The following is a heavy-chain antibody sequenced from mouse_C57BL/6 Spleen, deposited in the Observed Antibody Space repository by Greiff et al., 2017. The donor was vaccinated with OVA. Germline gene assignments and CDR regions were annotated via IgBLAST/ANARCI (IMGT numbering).Heavy chain of an antibody. CDR1: GYSFTGYY. CDR3: AREGLDWYFDV. Sequence: EVQLQQSGPELVKPGASVKISCKASGYSFTGYYMHWVKQSSEKSLEWIGEINPSTGGTSYNQKLKGKATLTVDKSSSTAYMQLTSLTSEDSAVYYCAREGLDWYFDVWGTGTTVTVSS. V-gene: IGHV1-43*01. CDR2: INPSTGGT. J-gene: IGHJ1*03. D-gene: IGHD3-3*01.